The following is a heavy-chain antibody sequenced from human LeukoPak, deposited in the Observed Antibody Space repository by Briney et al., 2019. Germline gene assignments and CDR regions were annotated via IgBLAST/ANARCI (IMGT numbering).Heavy chain of an antibody. D-gene: IGHD3-10*01. CDR1: SGSISSYY. CDR3: ARAAGGAHAFDI. CDR2: VSYSGST. Sequence: SETLSLTCTVASGSISSYYWSWIRQPPGKGLEWIGYVSYSGSTRYNPSLKSRVTISVDTSKNQFSLKLSPVTAADTAVYYCARAAGGAHAFDIWGQGTKVTVSS. V-gene: IGHV4-59*01. J-gene: IGHJ3*02.